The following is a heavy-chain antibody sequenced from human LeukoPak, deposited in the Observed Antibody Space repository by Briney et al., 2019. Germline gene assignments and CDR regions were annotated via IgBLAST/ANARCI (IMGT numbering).Heavy chain of an antibody. J-gene: IGHJ4*02. D-gene: IGHD5-12*01. Sequence: GGSLRLSCAASGFTFSSYAMSWVRQAPGKGLEWVSAISGSGGTTYYADSVKGRFTISRDNSKNTLYLQMNSLRAEDTAVYYCARAAGGYSTSRFDYWGQGTLVTVSS. CDR2: ISGSGGTT. CDR1: GFTFSSYA. V-gene: IGHV3-23*01. CDR3: ARAAGGYSTSRFDY.